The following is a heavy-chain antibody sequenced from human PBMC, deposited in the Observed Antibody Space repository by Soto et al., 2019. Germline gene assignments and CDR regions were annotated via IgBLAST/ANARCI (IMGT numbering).Heavy chain of an antibody. CDR2: ISSSSSYI. V-gene: IGHV3-21*01. Sequence: GGSLRLSCAASGFTFSSYSMNWVRQAPGKGLEWVSSISSSSSYIYYADSVKGRFTISRDNAKNSLYLQMNSLRAEDTAVYYCARETHYDFWSGYSGPDVWGQGTTVTVSS. CDR3: ARETHYDFWSGYSGPDV. D-gene: IGHD3-3*01. J-gene: IGHJ6*02. CDR1: GFTFSSYS.